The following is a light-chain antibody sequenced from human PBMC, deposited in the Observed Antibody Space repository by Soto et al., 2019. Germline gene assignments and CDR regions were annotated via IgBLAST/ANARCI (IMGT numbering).Light chain of an antibody. CDR3: LQHKSFPWT. J-gene: IGKJ1*01. CDR2: AAS. V-gene: IGKV1-17*03. Sequence: DIQMVQSPSAMSSSVGDRFTISCRASQDINDYLAWFQQRPGQVPKRLIYAASNLQIGVPSRFSASGSGTEFTLTISSLQPEDFATYYCLQHKSFPWTFGQGTKVDIK. CDR1: QDINDY.